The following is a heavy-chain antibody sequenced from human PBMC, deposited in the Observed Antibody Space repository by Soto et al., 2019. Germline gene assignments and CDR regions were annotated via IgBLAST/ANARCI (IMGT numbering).Heavy chain of an antibody. Sequence: GGSLRLSCAASGFTFSAYSMNWVRQAPGKGLEWISYIRTSPTTIHYVDSVKGRFTISRDNAKNSLYLQMNSLRAEDTAIYYCARDYHYAFDFWGQGTLVTVSS. J-gene: IGHJ4*02. CDR2: IRTSPTTI. CDR1: GFTFSAYS. V-gene: IGHV3-48*01. CDR3: ARDYHYAFDF. D-gene: IGHD2-2*01.